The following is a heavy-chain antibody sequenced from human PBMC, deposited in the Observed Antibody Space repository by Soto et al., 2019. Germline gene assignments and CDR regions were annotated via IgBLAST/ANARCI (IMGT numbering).Heavy chain of an antibody. CDR2: IYYSGST. CDR3: ARGEYYDSSGYYIFDY. Sequence: PWETLSLTCTVSGGSVSSGSYYWSWIRQPPGKGLEWIGYIYYSGSTNYNPSLKSRVTISVDTSKNQFSLKLSSVTAADTAVYYCARGEYYDSSGYYIFDYWGQGTLVTVSS. V-gene: IGHV4-61*01. J-gene: IGHJ4*02. D-gene: IGHD3-22*01. CDR1: GGSVSSGSYY.